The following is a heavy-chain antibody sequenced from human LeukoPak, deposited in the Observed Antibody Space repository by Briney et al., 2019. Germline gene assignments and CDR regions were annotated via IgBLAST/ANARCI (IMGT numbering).Heavy chain of an antibody. V-gene: IGHV3-74*01. CDR1: GFMLSSTW. CDR2: INSDATST. Sequence: PGGSLRLSCAASGFMLSSTWMHWVRQAPGKGLVWVSRINSDATSTSYADSVRGRFTISRDDARNTMYLQMNGLRAEDTAMYYCVRGSPGYSSSWHAYWGQGTLVTVSS. D-gene: IGHD6-13*01. J-gene: IGHJ4*02. CDR3: VRGSPGYSSSWHAY.